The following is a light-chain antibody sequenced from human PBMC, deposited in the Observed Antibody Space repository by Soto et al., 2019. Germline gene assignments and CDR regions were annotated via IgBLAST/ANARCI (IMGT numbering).Light chain of an antibody. Sequence: QSALTQPASVSGSPGQSITISCTGTSSDVGGYNYVSWYLQHPGKAPKLMVNDVSNRPSGVSNRFSGSKSGNTASLTISGLQAEDEADYYCSSYTSSSTPNVFGTGTKVTVL. J-gene: IGLJ1*01. CDR3: SSYTSSSTPNV. CDR2: DVS. CDR1: SSDVGGYNY. V-gene: IGLV2-14*01.